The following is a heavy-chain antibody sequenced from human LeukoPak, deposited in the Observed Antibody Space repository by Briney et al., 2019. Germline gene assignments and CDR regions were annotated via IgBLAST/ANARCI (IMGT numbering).Heavy chain of an antibody. V-gene: IGHV4-39*07. CDR3: ARAYSSSWYFNWFDP. J-gene: IGHJ5*02. CDR1: GGSISSSSYY. CDR2: IYYSGST. D-gene: IGHD6-13*01. Sequence: PSETLSLTCTVSGGSISSSSYYWGWIRQPPGKGLEWIGSIYYSGSTYYNPSLKSRVTISVDTSKNQFSLKLSSVTAADTAVHYCARAYSSSWYFNWFDPWGQGTLVTVSS.